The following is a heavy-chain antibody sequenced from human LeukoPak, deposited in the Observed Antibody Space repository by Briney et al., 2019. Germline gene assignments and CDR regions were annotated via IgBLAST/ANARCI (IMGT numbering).Heavy chain of an antibody. D-gene: IGHD3-22*01. J-gene: IGHJ6*02. CDR2: MNPNSGNT. Sequence: GASVKVSCKASGYTFTSYDINWVRQATGQGLEWMGWMNPNSGNTGYAQKFQGRVTMTRNTSISTAYMELSSLRSEDTAVYYCARAQTYYYDSGGPGSRDSDGMDVWGQGTTVTVSS. CDR1: GYTFTSYD. V-gene: IGHV1-8*01. CDR3: ARAQTYYYDSGGPGSRDSDGMDV.